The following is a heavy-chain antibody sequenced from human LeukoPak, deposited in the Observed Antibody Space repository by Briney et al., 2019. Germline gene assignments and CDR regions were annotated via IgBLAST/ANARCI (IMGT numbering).Heavy chain of an antibody. Sequence: SGGSLRLSCAASGFTFSSYWMSWVRQAPGKGLEWVASIKKDGSEKNYVDSVKGRFTISRDNAKNSLYLQMNSLRADDTAIYHCAIYNWNAYFDYWGQGTLVTVSS. V-gene: IGHV3-7*01. J-gene: IGHJ4*02. CDR3: AIYNWNAYFDY. D-gene: IGHD1-1*01. CDR2: IKKDGSEK. CDR1: GFTFSSYW.